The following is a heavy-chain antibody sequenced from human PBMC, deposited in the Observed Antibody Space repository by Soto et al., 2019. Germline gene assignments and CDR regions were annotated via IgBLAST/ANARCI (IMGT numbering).Heavy chain of an antibody. D-gene: IGHD3-3*01. CDR3: ARDVIFGVVTHYYGMDV. V-gene: IGHV3-33*01. J-gene: IGHJ6*02. CDR1: GFTFSSYG. Sequence: PGGSLRLSCAASGFTFSSYGMHWVRQAPGKGLEWVAVIWYDGSNKYYADSVKGRFTISRDNSKNTLYLQMNSLRAEDTAVYYCARDVIFGVVTHYYGMDVWGQGTTVTVS. CDR2: IWYDGSNK.